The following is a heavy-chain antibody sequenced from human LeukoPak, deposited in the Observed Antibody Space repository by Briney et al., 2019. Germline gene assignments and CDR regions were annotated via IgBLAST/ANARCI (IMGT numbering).Heavy chain of an antibody. CDR3: ARVKMGSLLRSYYYFDY. CDR2: IYYSGST. Sequence: PSETLSLTCTVSGGSISSYYWRWIRQPPGKGLEWIGYIYYSGSTNYNPSLKSRVTISVDTSENQFSLKLSSVTAADTAVYYCARVKMGSLLRSYYYFDYWGQGTLVTVSS. V-gene: IGHV4-59*01. CDR1: GGSISSYY. D-gene: IGHD3-3*01. J-gene: IGHJ4*02.